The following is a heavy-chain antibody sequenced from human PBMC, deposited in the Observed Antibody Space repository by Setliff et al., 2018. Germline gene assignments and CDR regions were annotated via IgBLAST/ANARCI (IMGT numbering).Heavy chain of an antibody. J-gene: IGHJ5*02. CDR2: FDPDGIGK. CDR3: VPGRGS. V-gene: IGHV3-7*01. CDR1: GFTFSSYA. Sequence: GGSLRLSCAASGFTFSSYAMHWVRQAPGKGLEWVANFDPDGIGKYYIDSVRGRFTISRDNAQKTLYLHMNNLRADDTAVFYCVPGRGSWGQGALVTVSS. D-gene: IGHD6-25*01.